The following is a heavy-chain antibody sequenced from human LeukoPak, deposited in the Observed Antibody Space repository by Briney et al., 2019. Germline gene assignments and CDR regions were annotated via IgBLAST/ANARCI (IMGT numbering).Heavy chain of an antibody. V-gene: IGHV4-39*07. CDR1: GGSISSSSYY. D-gene: IGHD2-21*02. Sequence: PSETLSLTCTVSGGSISSSSYYWGWIRQPPGKGLEWIGSIYHSGSTYYNPSLKSRVTISVDKSKNQFSLKLSSVTAADTAVYYCAGAYCGGDCYSGRAFDIWGQGTMVTVSS. J-gene: IGHJ3*02. CDR2: IYHSGST. CDR3: AGAYCGGDCYSGRAFDI.